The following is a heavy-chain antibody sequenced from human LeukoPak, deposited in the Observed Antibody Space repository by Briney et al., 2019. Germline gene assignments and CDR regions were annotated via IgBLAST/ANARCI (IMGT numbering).Heavy chain of an antibody. V-gene: IGHV4-39*07. J-gene: IGHJ3*02. CDR1: GGSISTSSYY. CDR2: LYYSGAT. CDR3: ARETHYGAFDI. Sequence: SETLSLTCTVSGGSISTSSYYWGWIRQSPGKGLEWIGSLYYSGATYHNPSLKSRVTMTIDTSKNQFSLQLNSVTAADTAVYYCARETHYGAFDIWGQGTMVTVSS. D-gene: IGHD3-16*01.